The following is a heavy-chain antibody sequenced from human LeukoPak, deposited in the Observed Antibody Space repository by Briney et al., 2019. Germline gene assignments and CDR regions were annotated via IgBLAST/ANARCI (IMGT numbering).Heavy chain of an antibody. CDR1: GYTFTSYG. Sequence: ASVKVSCKASGYTFTSYGISWVRQAPGQGLEWMGWISAYNGNTIYAQKLQGRVTMTTDTSTSTAYMELRSLRSDDTAVYYCARSRGIYCSGGSCYVDWFDPWGQGTLVTVSS. CDR3: ARSRGIYCSGGSCYVDWFDP. D-gene: IGHD2-15*01. J-gene: IGHJ5*02. CDR2: ISAYNGNT. V-gene: IGHV1-18*01.